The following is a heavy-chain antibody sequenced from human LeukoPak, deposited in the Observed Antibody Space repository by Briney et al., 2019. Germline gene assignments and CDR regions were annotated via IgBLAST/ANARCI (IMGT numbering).Heavy chain of an antibody. CDR2: INPSGGST. J-gene: IGHJ4*02. Sequence: ASVKVSCKASGYTFTSYYMHWVRQAPGQGLEWMGIINPSGGSTSYAQKFQGRVTMTRDTSTSTVYMELSSLRSEDTAVYYCARVTAIVGATGSYFDYWGQGTLVTVSS. D-gene: IGHD1-26*01. CDR1: GYTFTSYY. CDR3: ARVTAIVGATGSYFDY. V-gene: IGHV1-46*01.